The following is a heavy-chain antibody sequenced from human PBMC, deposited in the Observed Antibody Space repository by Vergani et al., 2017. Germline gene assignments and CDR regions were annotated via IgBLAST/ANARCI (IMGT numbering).Heavy chain of an antibody. CDR2: ISYDGSNK. CDR3: AKAAVAEEDWFDP. CDR1: GFTFSSYA. D-gene: IGHD6-13*01. J-gene: IGHJ5*02. V-gene: IGHV3-30*04. Sequence: QVQLVESGGGVVQPGRSLRLSCAASGFTFSSYAMHWVRQAPGKGLEWVAVISYDGSNKYYADSVKGRFTISRDNSKNTLYLQMNSLRAEDTAVYYCAKAAVAEEDWFDPWGQGTLVTVSS.